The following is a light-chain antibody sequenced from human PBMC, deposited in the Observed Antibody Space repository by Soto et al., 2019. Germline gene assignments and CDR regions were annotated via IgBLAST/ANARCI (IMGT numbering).Light chain of an antibody. CDR1: QRLLHSNGNNF. CDR2: LGS. CDR3: AQGLATPFT. J-gene: IGKJ4*01. Sequence: EIVMTQSPPSLTVTPGEPASISCRSSQRLLHSNGNNFLDWYLQKPGQSPQLLICLGSNRASGVPDRFSGSGSGTDFTLTISRVEAEDVGVYFCAQGLATPFTFGGGTKVDIK. V-gene: IGKV2-28*01.